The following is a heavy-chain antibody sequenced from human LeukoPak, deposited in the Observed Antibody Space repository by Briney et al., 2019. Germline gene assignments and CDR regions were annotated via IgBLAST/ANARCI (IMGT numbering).Heavy chain of an antibody. D-gene: IGHD3/OR15-3a*01. J-gene: IGHJ4*02. Sequence: GGSLRLSCAASGFTFSSYYMSWVRQAPGMGLEWVSVLYNGGTTYYADSVKGRFTISRDNSKNTVYLQMDSLRAEDTAVYYCAREPGTDYRKYYFDYWGQGTLVTVSS. CDR2: LYNGGTT. V-gene: IGHV3-53*01. CDR1: GFTFSSYY. CDR3: AREPGTDYRKYYFDY.